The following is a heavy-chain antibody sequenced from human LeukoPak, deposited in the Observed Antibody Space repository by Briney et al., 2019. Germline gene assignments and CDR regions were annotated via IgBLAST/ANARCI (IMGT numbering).Heavy chain of an antibody. D-gene: IGHD6-6*01. Sequence: ASVKVSCKVSGYTLTELSMHWVRQAPGKGLEWMGGFDPEDGEIIYAQKFQGRVTMTEDTSTDTAYMELSSLRSEDTAVYYCATDQQIEDSRYYYYMDVWGKGTTVTVSS. V-gene: IGHV1-24*01. CDR1: GYTLTELS. J-gene: IGHJ6*03. CDR3: ATDQQIEDSRYYYYMDV. CDR2: FDPEDGEI.